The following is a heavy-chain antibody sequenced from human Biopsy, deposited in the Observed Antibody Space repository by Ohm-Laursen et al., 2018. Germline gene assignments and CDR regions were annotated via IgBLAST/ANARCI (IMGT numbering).Heavy chain of an antibody. CDR1: EFTFSGYS. Sequence: SLRLSCSASEFTFSGYSMNWVRQAPGRGLEWVSYINVYSNKKYYADSVKGRFIVSRDNGKNSLYLQMNSLRAEDTAVYHCARSPGRDRMDVWGQGTTVIVSS. CDR3: ARSPGRDRMDV. CDR2: INVYSNKK. V-gene: IGHV3-48*04. D-gene: IGHD1-14*01. J-gene: IGHJ6*02.